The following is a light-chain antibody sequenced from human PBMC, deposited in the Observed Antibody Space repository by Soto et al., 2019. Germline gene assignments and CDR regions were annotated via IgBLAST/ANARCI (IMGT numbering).Light chain of an antibody. CDR3: SSYADSSNFVV. V-gene: IGLV2-8*01. J-gene: IGLJ2*01. CDR2: EVS. Sequence: QSALTQPPSASGSPGQSVTISCTGTSSDVDAYDYVSWYQHHPGKAPKLMTYEVSKRPSGVPDRFSGSKSGNTASLTVSGLQAEDEADYYCSSYADSSNFVVFGGGTKVTVL. CDR1: SSDVDAYDY.